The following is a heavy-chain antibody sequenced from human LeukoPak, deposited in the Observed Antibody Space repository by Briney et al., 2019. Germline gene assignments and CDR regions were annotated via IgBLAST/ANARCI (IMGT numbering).Heavy chain of an antibody. D-gene: IGHD6-19*01. V-gene: IGHV4-39*01. CDR2: IYYTGGT. J-gene: IGHJ6*02. Sequence: SETLSLTCSVSGGSITSSSYYWGWIRQPPEKGLEWIGSIYYTGGTYYSPSLKSRVTISVDTSKNQFSLKLSSVTAADTAVYYCASHSGWDYYGMDVWGQGTTVTVSS. CDR1: GGSITSSSYY. CDR3: ASHSGWDYYGMDV.